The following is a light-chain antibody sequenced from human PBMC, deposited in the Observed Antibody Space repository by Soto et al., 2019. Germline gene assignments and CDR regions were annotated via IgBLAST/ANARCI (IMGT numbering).Light chain of an antibody. CDR1: YIGSKS. Sequence: YELTLPPSVSVAPGQTARITCGGNYIGSKSVHWYQQKPGQALVLVVYDDSDRPSGIPERFSGSNSGNTATLTISRVEAGDEADYYCQVWDSSSDLYVFGTGTKVTVL. CDR2: DDS. V-gene: IGLV3-21*02. J-gene: IGLJ1*01. CDR3: QVWDSSSDLYV.